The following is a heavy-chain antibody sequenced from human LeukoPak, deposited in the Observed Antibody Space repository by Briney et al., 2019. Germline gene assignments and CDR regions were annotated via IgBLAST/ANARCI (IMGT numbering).Heavy chain of an antibody. CDR3: ARRSVDTYYYDSSGPTPGY. CDR2: IKPDGGEK. D-gene: IGHD3-22*01. V-gene: IGHV3-7*01. Sequence: PGESLRLSCAASGFTFSSYMMTWVRQAPGKGLEWVANIKPDGGEKFYVDSVRGRFTISRDNAKNTLYLQMNSLRAEDTAVYYCARRSVDTYYYDSSGPTPGYWGQGTLVTVSS. CDR1: GFTFSSYM. J-gene: IGHJ4*02.